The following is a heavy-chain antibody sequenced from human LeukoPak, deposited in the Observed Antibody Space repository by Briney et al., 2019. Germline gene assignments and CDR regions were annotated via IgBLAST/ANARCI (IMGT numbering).Heavy chain of an antibody. CDR2: IYYSGST. CDR1: GGSISSYY. Sequence: SETLSLTCTVSGGSISSYYWSWIRQPPGKGLEWIGYIYYSGSTNYNPSLKSRVTISVDTSKNQFSLKLSSVTAADTAVYYCARLHTTIYGMDVWGQGTTVTVPS. V-gene: IGHV4-59*01. CDR3: ARLHTTIYGMDV. J-gene: IGHJ6*02. D-gene: IGHD1-1*01.